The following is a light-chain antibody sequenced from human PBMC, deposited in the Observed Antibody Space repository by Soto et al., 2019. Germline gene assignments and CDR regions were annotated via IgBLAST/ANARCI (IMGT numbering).Light chain of an antibody. CDR2: EVT. Sequence: QSALTQPPSASGSPGQSVTISCTGTSSDVGRYNYVSWYQQYPGRAPKLMIYEVTRRPSGVPDRFSGSKSGNTASLTVSGLQAEDEADYYCSSYAASNNFYFVFGGGTKVTVL. J-gene: IGLJ3*02. CDR3: SSYAASNNFYFV. CDR1: SSDVGRYNY. V-gene: IGLV2-8*01.